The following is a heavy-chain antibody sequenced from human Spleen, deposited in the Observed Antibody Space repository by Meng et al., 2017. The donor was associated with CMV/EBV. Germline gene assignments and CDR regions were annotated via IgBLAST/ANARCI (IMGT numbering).Heavy chain of an antibody. CDR3: AKEAAPGRGRYYYGMDV. CDR2: ISWNSGSI. J-gene: IGHJ6*02. CDR1: GFTFDDYA. V-gene: IGHV3-9*01. D-gene: IGHD3-10*01. Sequence: SLKISCAASGFTFDDYAMHWVRQAPGKGLEWVSGISWNSGSIGYADSVKGRFTISRDNAKNSLYLQMNSLRAEDTALYYCAKEAAPGRGRYYYGMDVWGQGTTVTVSS.